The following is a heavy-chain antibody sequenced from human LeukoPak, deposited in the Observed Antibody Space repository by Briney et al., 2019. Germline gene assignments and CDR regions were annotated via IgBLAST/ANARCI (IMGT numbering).Heavy chain of an antibody. Sequence: PGGSLRLSCAASGFTFSTYAMSWVRLAPGKGLEWVSGISGSGGSTCYADSVKGRFTSSRDNSNNTLYVQMNSLRVEDTAVYYCAKSGGLSGSGRLAMDVWGQGTLVTVSS. CDR3: AKSGGLSGSGRLAMDV. J-gene: IGHJ4*02. CDR2: ISGSGGST. V-gene: IGHV3-23*01. D-gene: IGHD3-10*01. CDR1: GFTFSTYA.